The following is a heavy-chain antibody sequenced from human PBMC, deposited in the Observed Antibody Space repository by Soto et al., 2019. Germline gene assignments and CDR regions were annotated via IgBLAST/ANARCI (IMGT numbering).Heavy chain of an antibody. CDR3: ASQAGYYDSSGYYKINWFDP. D-gene: IGHD3-22*01. J-gene: IGHJ5*02. CDR2: IYYSGST. CDR1: GASISSYY. V-gene: IGHV4-59*01. Sequence: PSETLSLTCTVSGASISSYYWSWIRQPPGKGLEWIGYIYYSGSTNYNPSLKSRVTISVDTSKNQFSLKLSSVTAADTAVYYCASQAGYYDSSGYYKINWFDPWGQGTLVTVSS.